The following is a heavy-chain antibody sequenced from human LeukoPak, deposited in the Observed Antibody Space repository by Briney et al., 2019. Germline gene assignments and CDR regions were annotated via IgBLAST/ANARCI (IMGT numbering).Heavy chain of an antibody. Sequence: SETLSLTCAVYGGSFSGYYWSWIRQPPGKGLEWIGEINHSGSTNYNLSLKSRVTISVDTSKNQFSLKLSSVTAADTAVYYCAGRTYYYDSSGYPASYWGQGTLVTVSS. CDR1: GGSFSGYY. CDR2: INHSGST. J-gene: IGHJ4*02. D-gene: IGHD3-22*01. CDR3: AGRTYYYDSSGYPASY. V-gene: IGHV4-34*01.